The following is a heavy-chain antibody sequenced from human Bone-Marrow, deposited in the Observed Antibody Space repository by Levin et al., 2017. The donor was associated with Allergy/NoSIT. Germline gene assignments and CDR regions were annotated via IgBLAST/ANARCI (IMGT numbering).Heavy chain of an antibody. J-gene: IGHJ4*02. CDR1: GGSISSGDYY. CDR3: AREGSGTYYNAYYFDY. Sequence: KASETLSLTCTVSGGSISSGDYYWSWIRQPPGKGLEWIGYIYNRGYTYYNPSLKSRLNISIDTSNNQFSLKLHSVTAADTAVYYCAREGSGTYYNAYYFDYWGQGALVTVSS. CDR2: IYNRGYT. D-gene: IGHD3-10*01. V-gene: IGHV4-30-4*01.